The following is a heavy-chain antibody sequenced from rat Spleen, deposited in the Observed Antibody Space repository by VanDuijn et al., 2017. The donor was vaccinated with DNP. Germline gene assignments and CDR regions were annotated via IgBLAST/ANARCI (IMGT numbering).Heavy chain of an antibody. CDR2: IQSGGNT. Sequence: QVQLKESGPGLVQPSQTLSLTCTVSEFSLTDYSVHWVRQPPGKGLEWMGRIQSGGNTDHNSALKSRLSITRDTSKSQVFLKMNSLQTEDTAIYFCTGGGSTIYPFTYWGQGTLVTVSS. CDR1: EFSLTDYS. J-gene: IGHJ3*01. D-gene: IGHD1-2*01. V-gene: IGHV2-19*01. CDR3: TGGGSTIYPFTY.